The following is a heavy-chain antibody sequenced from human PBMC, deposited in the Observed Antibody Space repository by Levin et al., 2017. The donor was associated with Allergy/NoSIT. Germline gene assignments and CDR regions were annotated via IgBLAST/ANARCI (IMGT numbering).Heavy chain of an antibody. CDR1: GFTFSSYA. D-gene: IGHD5-12*01. CDR3: ATDIVATIGGYFDY. CDR2: ISYDGSNK. J-gene: IGHJ4*02. V-gene: IGHV3-30-3*01. Sequence: GGSLRLSCAASGFTFSSYAMHWVRQAPGKGLEWVAVISYDGSNKYYADSVKGRFTISRDNSKNTLYLQMNSLRAEDTAVYYCATDIVATIGGYFDYWGQGTLVTVSS.